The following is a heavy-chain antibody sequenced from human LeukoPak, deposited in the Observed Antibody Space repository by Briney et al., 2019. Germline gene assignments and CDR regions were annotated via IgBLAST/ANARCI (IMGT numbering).Heavy chain of an antibody. CDR1: GYTFTSYY. CDR2: INPSGGST. CDR3: ARGATFGYYYYYYMDV. J-gene: IGHJ6*03. V-gene: IGHV1-46*01. D-gene: IGHD5-24*01. Sequence: ASAKVSCKASGYTFTSYYMHWVRQAPGQGLEWMGIINPSGGSTSYAQKFQGRVTMTRDMSTSTVYMELSSLRSEDTAVYYCARGATFGYYYYYYMDVWGKGTTVTVSS.